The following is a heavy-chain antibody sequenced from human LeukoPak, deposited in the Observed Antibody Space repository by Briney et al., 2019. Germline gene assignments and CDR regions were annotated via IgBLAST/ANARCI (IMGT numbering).Heavy chain of an antibody. D-gene: IGHD2-21*02. CDR3: AKDRTGGDFFTDAFDM. Sequence: GGSLRLSCAASGFTFSSYALHWVRQAPGKGLEWVAVISYDGSNKYYADSVKGRFTISRDNAKNSLYLQMNSLRAEDMALYYCAKDRTGGDFFTDAFDMWGQGTMVAVAS. V-gene: IGHV3-30-3*01. CDR1: GFTFSSYA. CDR2: ISYDGSNK. J-gene: IGHJ3*02.